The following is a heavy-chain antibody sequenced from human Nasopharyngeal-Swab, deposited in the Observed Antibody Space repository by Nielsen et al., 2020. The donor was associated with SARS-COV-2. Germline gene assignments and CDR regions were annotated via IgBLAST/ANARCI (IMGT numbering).Heavy chain of an antibody. Sequence: WVRQPPGKGLEWIGEINHSDRTIYNPSLKSRLTISADASKNQFSLELRSVTAADTAVYYCTRSTWIPLDSWGPGTVVTVSS. CDR2: INHSDRT. V-gene: IGHV4-34*01. D-gene: IGHD5-12*01. CDR3: TRSTWIPLDS. J-gene: IGHJ4*02.